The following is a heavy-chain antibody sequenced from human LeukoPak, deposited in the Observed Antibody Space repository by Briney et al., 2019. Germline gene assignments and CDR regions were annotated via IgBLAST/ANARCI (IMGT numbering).Heavy chain of an antibody. D-gene: IGHD3-10*01. V-gene: IGHV4-34*12. CDR3: ARVPHYYFGYGYFDS. CDR2: IVQSGTT. J-gene: IGHJ4*02. CDR1: GGSFSGYY. Sequence: SETLSHTCVVCGGSFSGYYWSWIRQPPGKRREWSGEIVQSGTTNYNPSPKSRVTISVDTSKKQFSLTLTSMAAADTAVYYCARVPHYYFGYGYFDSWGQGTLVTVSS.